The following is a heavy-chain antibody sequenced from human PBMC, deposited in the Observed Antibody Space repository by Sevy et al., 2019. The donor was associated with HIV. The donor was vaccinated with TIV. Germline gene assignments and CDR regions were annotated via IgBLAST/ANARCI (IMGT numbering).Heavy chain of an antibody. J-gene: IGHJ3*02. CDR2: IIPIFGTA. CDR1: GGTFSRYA. CDR3: TRARAPGAFDI. Sequence: ASVKVSCKASGGTFSRYAISWVRQAPGQGLEWMGGIIPIFGTANYAQKFQGRVTITADESTSTAYMELSSLRSEDTAVYYCTRARAPGAFDIWGQGTMVTVSS. V-gene: IGHV1-69*13.